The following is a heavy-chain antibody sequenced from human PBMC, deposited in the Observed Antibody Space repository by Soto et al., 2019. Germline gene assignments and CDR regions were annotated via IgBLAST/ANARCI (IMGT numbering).Heavy chain of an antibody. J-gene: IGHJ4*02. Sequence: QVQLVQSGGEVKQPGASVKVSCKASGYTFISYGFSWVRQAPGQGLEWMGWISGYNGNTDYAQKFQGRVVMTTDTSTSTAYMELRSLRADDTAVYYCVRDETYSSYYFDYWGQGTQVTVSS. D-gene: IGHD5-18*01. V-gene: IGHV1-18*01. CDR1: GYTFISYG. CDR3: VRDETYSSYYFDY. CDR2: ISGYNGNT.